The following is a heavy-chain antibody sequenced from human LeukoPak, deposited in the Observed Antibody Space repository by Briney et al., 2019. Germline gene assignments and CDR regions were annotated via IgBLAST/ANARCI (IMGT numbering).Heavy chain of an antibody. CDR3: ARAGYSDYDYPLDGFDI. CDR1: GYTFIDYY. Sequence: GASVKVSCKASGYTFIDYYIHWVRQAPGQRLEWMGWINPNSGGTLYAQKFQGRVTMTTDTSISTAYMEVRWLRSEDTAVYYCARAGYSDYDYPLDGFDIWGQGTMVTVSS. J-gene: IGHJ3*02. V-gene: IGHV1-2*02. D-gene: IGHD5-12*01. CDR2: INPNSGGT.